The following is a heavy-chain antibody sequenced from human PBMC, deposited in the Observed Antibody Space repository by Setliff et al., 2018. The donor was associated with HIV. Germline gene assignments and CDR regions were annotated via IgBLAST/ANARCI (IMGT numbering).Heavy chain of an antibody. CDR2: FDPEDGET. Sequence: ASVKVSCKASGYTFTDYFIHWVRQAPGKGLEWMGYFDPEDGETVHAQKFQGRVTITADDVSTSTVYMQLSSLRSEDTAVYFCARDRGAFFECFDFWGQGTLVTVSS. J-gene: IGHJ4*02. CDR1: GYTFTDYF. D-gene: IGHD3-10*01. V-gene: IGHV1-24*01. CDR3: ARDRGAFFECFDF.